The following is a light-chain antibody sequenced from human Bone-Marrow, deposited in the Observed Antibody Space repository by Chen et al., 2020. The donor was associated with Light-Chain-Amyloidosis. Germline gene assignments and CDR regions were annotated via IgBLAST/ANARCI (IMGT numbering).Light chain of an antibody. V-gene: IGLV3-21*02. J-gene: IGLJ3*02. Sequence: SYVLTQPSSVSVAPGQTATIACGGNNIGSTSVHWYQQTPGQAPLLVVYDDSDRPSGIPGRLSGYNSGNTATLSISRVEAGDEADYCCQVWDRGSDRPVFGGGTKLTVL. CDR1: NIGSTS. CDR3: QVWDRGSDRPV. CDR2: DDS.